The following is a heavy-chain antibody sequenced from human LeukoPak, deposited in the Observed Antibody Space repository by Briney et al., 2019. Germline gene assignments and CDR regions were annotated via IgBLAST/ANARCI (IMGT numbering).Heavy chain of an antibody. J-gene: IGHJ4*02. CDR2: IYSGGST. CDR3: ARAPGGDYYGGLDY. V-gene: IGHV3-66*01. CDR1: GFAFSSDA. Sequence: PGGSLRLSCAASGFAFSSDAMSWVRQAPGKGLEGVSVIYSGGSTYYADSVKGRFTISRDNSKNTLYLQMNSLRAEDTAVYYCARAPGGDYYGGLDYWGQGTLVTVSS. D-gene: IGHD4-23*01.